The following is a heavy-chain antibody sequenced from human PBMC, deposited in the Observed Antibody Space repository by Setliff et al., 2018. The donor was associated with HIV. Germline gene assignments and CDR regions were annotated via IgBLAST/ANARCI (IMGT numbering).Heavy chain of an antibody. Sequence: ASETLSLTCTVSGGSISSYYWSWIRQPPGKGLEWLGEINHSGRAKYNPSLKSRASISADTSKNQFSLRLTSVTAADTAVYYCARGAPYCNHGICHLLDYWGQGNLVTVSS. CDR1: GGSISSYY. V-gene: IGHV4-34*01. CDR3: ARGAPYCNHGICHLLDY. J-gene: IGHJ4*01. CDR2: INHSGRA. D-gene: IGHD2-8*01.